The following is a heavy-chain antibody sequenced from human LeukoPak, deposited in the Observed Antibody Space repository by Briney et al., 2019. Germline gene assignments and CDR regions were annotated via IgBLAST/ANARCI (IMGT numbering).Heavy chain of an antibody. Sequence: SETLSLTCTVSGGSISSHYWSWIRQPPGKGLEWIGYIYYSGSTNYNPSLKSRVTISVDTSKNQFSLKLSSVTAADTAVYYCAREGYAGGYNWFDPWGQGTLVTVSS. D-gene: IGHD2-2*01. CDR2: IYYSGST. CDR1: GGSISSHY. CDR3: AREGYAGGYNWFDP. J-gene: IGHJ5*02. V-gene: IGHV4-59*11.